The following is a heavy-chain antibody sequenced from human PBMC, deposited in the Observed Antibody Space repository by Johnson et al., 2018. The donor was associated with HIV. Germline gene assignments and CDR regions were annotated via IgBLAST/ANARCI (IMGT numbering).Heavy chain of an antibody. CDR3: ARVDTAMPWRAAFDI. CDR2: IYSGGST. Sequence: VQLVESGGGLIQPGGSPRLSCAASGFTVSSNYMSWVRQAPGKGLEWVSVIYSGGSTYYADSVKGRFTISRDNSKNTLYLQMNSLRAEDTAVYYCARVDTAMPWRAAFDIWGQGTMVTVSS. D-gene: IGHD5-18*01. CDR1: GFTVSSNY. J-gene: IGHJ3*02. V-gene: IGHV3-53*01.